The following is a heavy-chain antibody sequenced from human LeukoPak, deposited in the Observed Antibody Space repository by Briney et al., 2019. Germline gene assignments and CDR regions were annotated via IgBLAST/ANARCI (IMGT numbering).Heavy chain of an antibody. Sequence: GGSLRLSGAASGFTFSDYYMSWIRQAPGKGLEWVSYISSSYTNYADSVKGRFTVSRDNAKNSLYLQMNSLRAEDTAVYYCARVQGLTTVTTVDYWGQGTLVTVSS. CDR3: ARVQGLTTVTTVDY. CDR2: ISSSYT. J-gene: IGHJ4*02. V-gene: IGHV3-11*06. CDR1: GFTFSDYY. D-gene: IGHD4-17*01.